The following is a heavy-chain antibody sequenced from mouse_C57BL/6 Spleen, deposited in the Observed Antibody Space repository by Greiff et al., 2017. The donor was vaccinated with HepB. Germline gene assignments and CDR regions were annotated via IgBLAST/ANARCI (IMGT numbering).Heavy chain of an antibody. Sequence: EVQVVESGGGLVKPGGSLKLSCAASGFTFSSYAMSWVRQTPEKRLEWVATISDGGSYTYYPDNVKGRFTISRDNAKNNLYLQMSHLKSEDTAMYYCARDRGYDPPYAMDYWGQGTSVTVSS. CDR3: ARDRGYDPPYAMDY. CDR2: ISDGGSYT. D-gene: IGHD2-2*01. V-gene: IGHV5-4*01. CDR1: GFTFSSYA. J-gene: IGHJ4*01.